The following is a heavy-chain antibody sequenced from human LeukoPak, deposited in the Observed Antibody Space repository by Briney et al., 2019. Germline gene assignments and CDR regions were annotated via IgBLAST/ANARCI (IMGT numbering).Heavy chain of an antibody. D-gene: IGHD6-13*01. CDR3: AGSSSWYGGGAFDI. CDR1: GGSFSGYY. J-gene: IGHJ3*02. V-gene: IGHV4-34*01. CDR2: INHSGST. Sequence: SETLSLTCAVYGGSFSGYYWSWVRQPPGKGLEWIGEINHSGSTNYNPSLKSRVTISVDTSKNQFSRKLSSVTAADTAVYYCAGSSSWYGGGAFDIWGQGTMVTVSS.